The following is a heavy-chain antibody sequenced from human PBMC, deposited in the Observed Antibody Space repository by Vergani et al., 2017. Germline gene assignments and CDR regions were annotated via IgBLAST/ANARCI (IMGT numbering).Heavy chain of an antibody. CDR3: ARDRRGPMIAAAGRRSYYYYGMDV. D-gene: IGHD6-13*01. J-gene: IGHJ6*02. Sequence: QVLLQESGPGLVKPSETLSLTCTVSGGSVDSRKHYWGWIRQPPGKGLEWIGTVSYSGATYYTPSLKNRVKVSLNTSENQFSLQMSSVTAADTAVYYCARDRRGPMIAAAGRRSYYYYGMDVWGQGP. V-gene: IGHV4-39*02. CDR2: VSYSGAT. CDR1: GGSVDSRKHY.